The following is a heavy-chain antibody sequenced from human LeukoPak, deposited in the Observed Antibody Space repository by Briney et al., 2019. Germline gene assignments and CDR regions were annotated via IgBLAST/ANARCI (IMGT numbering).Heavy chain of an antibody. V-gene: IGHV1-2*02. CDR3: ARAGSILQQWLVPDY. CDR2: VNPNSGGT. CDR1: GYTFTGYY. J-gene: IGHJ4*02. Sequence: EASVKVSCKASGYTFTGYYMHWVRQAPGQGLEWMGWVNPNSGGTNYAQKFQGRVTMTRDTSISTAYMELSRLRSDDTAVYYCARAGSILQQWLVPDYWGQGTLVTVSS. D-gene: IGHD6-19*01.